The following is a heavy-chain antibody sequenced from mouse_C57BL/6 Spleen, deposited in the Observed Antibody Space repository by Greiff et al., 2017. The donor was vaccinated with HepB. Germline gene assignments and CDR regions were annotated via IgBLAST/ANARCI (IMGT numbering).Heavy chain of an antibody. CDR3: ARIYGSSFWYFDV. CDR2: ISSGSSTI. CDR1: GFTFSDYG. J-gene: IGHJ1*03. D-gene: IGHD1-1*01. Sequence: EVKVVESGGGLVKPGGSLKLSCAASGFTFSDYGMHWVRQAPEKGLEWVAYISSGSSTIYYADTVKGRFTISRDNAKNTLFLQMTSLRSEDTAMYYCARIYGSSFWYFDVWGTGTTVTVSS. V-gene: IGHV5-17*01.